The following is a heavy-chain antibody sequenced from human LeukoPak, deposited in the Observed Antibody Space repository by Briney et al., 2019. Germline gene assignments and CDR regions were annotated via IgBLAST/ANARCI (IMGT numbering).Heavy chain of an antibody. Sequence: ASVKVSCKASGYTFTSYDINWVRQATGQGLEWMGWMNPNSGNTGYAQKFQGRVTMTRNTSISTAYMELSSLRSEDTAVYYCARNSGSSWYYYYYYMDVWGKGTTVTVSS. J-gene: IGHJ6*03. CDR3: ARNSGSSWYYYYYYMDV. V-gene: IGHV1-8*01. D-gene: IGHD1-26*01. CDR2: MNPNSGNT. CDR1: GYTFTSYD.